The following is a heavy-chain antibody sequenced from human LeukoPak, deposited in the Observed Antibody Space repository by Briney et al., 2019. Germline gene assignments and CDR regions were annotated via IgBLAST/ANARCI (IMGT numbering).Heavy chain of an antibody. CDR1: GGSISSYY. Sequence: SETLSLTCAVSGGSISSYYWSWLRQPAGKGLEWIGRIYTSGSTNYNPSLKSRVTMSVDTSKNQFSLKLSSVTAADTAVYYCARVRTGYCSSTSCRGWFDPWGQGTLVTVSS. CDR2: IYTSGST. J-gene: IGHJ5*02. V-gene: IGHV4-4*07. CDR3: ARVRTGYCSSTSCRGWFDP. D-gene: IGHD2-2*01.